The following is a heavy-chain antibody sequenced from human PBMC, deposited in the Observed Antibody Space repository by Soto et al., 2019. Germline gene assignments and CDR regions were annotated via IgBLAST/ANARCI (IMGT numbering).Heavy chain of an antibody. J-gene: IGHJ3*02. D-gene: IGHD3-22*01. CDR3: ARFRSYYYDSSGYYDAFDI. CDR2: IYPGDSDT. CDR1: GYSFTSYW. V-gene: IGHV5-51*01. Sequence: PGESLKISCKGSGYSFTSYWIGWVRQVPGKGLEWMGIIYPGDSDTRYSPSFQGQVTISADKSISTAYLQWSSLKASDTAMYYCARFRSYYYDSSGYYDAFDIWGQGTMVTVSS.